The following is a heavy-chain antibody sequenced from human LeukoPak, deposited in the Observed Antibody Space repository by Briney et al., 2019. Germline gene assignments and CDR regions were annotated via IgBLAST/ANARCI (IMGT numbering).Heavy chain of an antibody. J-gene: IGHJ4*02. CDR3: ARGGYSGSYYRFS. Sequence: GGSLRLSCAASGFTFSDSWIHWVRQAPGKGPEWLSRTSKDGSDTVYADSAKGRLTASRDNAKNTAYLESTNLRPDDTALYYCARGGYSGSYYRFSWGRGTLVTVAS. CDR2: TSKDGSDT. CDR1: GFTFSDSW. V-gene: IGHV3-74*01. D-gene: IGHD6-25*01.